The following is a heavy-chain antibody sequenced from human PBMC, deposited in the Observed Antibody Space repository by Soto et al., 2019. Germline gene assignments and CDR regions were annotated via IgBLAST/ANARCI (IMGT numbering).Heavy chain of an antibody. CDR1: GFSFSNDA. CDR3: AKAKGSFDHTGPDQ. V-gene: IGHV3-23*01. Sequence: EVQLLESGGGLIQPGGSLRLSCATFGFSFSNDAMSWVRQAPGKGLEWVSGFGVDYVTYYADSVRGRFTISIDNSKNTLYLQMNSLRAEDTALYYCAKAKGSFDHTGPDQWGQGTLVTVSS. CDR2: FGVDYVT. D-gene: IGHD2-8*02. J-gene: IGHJ4*02.